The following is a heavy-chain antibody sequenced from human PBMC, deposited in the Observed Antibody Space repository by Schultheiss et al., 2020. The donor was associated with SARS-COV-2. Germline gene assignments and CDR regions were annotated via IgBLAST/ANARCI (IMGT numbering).Heavy chain of an antibody. D-gene: IGHD1-7*01. V-gene: IGHV3-9*01. J-gene: IGHJ6*02. Sequence: GGSLRLSCAASGFTFSNSDMNWVHQAPGKGLEWVSGISWNSGSIGYADSVKGRFTISRDNAKNSLYLQMNSLRAEDTAVYYCARDNWNYLGLGYYYGMDVWGQGTTVTVSS. CDR2: ISWNSGSI. CDR1: GFTFSNSD. CDR3: ARDNWNYLGLGYYYGMDV.